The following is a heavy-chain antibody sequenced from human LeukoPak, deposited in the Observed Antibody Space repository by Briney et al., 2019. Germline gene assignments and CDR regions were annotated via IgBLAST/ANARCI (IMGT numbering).Heavy chain of an antibody. CDR3: ARWGLVRGRYADY. CDR1: GFTFSSSW. CDR2: FYHGGST. J-gene: IGHJ4*02. Sequence: GSLRLSCAASGFTFSSSWMTWVRQAPGKGLEWIGTFYHGGSTYYNPSLKSRVTISVDTSKNQFSLNLTSVTAADTAVYYCARWGLVRGRYADYWGQGILVTVSS. D-gene: IGHD3-10*01. V-gene: IGHV4-38-2*01.